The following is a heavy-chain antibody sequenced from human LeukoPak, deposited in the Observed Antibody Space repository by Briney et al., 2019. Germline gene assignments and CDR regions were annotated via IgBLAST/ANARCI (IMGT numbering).Heavy chain of an antibody. J-gene: IGHJ4*02. D-gene: IGHD2-2*02. Sequence: GGSLRLSCAASGFTVSSSYMSWVRQAPGKGLEWVSAISGSGGSTYYADSVKGRFTISRDNSKNTLYLQMNSLRAEDTAVYYCAKDLPDIVVVPAAIQSSYFDYWGQGTLVTVSS. V-gene: IGHV3-23*01. CDR2: ISGSGGST. CDR3: AKDLPDIVVVPAAIQSSYFDY. CDR1: GFTVSSSY.